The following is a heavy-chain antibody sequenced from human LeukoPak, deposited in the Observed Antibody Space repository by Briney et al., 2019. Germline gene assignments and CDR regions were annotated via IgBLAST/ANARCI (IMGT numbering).Heavy chain of an antibody. J-gene: IGHJ3*02. V-gene: IGHV5-51*01. Sequence: GESLKISCKASGYSFTTHWLGWVRQVPGIGLEWMGIIYPGDSDTRYSPSFQGQVTISVDQSTDTAYLQWSSLKASDTAMYFCARRPYYYYTSGPSDAFDIWGQGTMVTVSS. CDR1: GYSFTTHW. D-gene: IGHD3-22*01. CDR3: ARRPYYYYTSGPSDAFDI. CDR2: IYPGDSDT.